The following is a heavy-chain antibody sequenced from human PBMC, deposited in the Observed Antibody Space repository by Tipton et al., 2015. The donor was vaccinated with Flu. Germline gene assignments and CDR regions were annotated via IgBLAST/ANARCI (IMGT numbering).Heavy chain of an antibody. J-gene: IGHJ6*02. Sequence: TLSLTCTVSGYSISSGYYWGWIRQPPGKGLEWIGSIYHNGATYYNPSLKSRVTISVDTSKNQFSLKLSSVTATDTAVYYCAREMSVAATSYGMDVWGQGTTVTVSS. D-gene: IGHD6-19*01. CDR2: IYHNGAT. CDR3: AREMSVAATSYGMDV. V-gene: IGHV4-38-2*02. CDR1: GYSISSGYY.